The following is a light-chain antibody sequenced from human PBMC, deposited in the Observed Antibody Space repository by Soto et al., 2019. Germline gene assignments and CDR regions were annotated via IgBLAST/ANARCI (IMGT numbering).Light chain of an antibody. J-gene: IGKJ1*01. CDR3: QQYNNWWT. Sequence: EIVMTQSPATLSVSPGERATLSCRASQSVSNNFAWYQKKPGQAPRLLIYGASTRATGIPDRFSGSGSGTEFTLTINSLQSEDFAFYYCQQYNNWWTFGQGTRVDIK. CDR2: GAS. V-gene: IGKV3-15*01. CDR1: QSVSNN.